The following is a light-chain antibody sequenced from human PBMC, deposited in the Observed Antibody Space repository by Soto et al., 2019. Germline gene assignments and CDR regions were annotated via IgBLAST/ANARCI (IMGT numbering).Light chain of an antibody. Sequence: QSLLTQPPSASGTPGQSVTIYCTGTSSDVGGYNYVSWYQQHPGKAPKLVIYEVNNRPSGVSNRFSGSKSGSTASLTISGLQTEDEADYYCSSYTSTSTYDFGTGTKVTVL. CDR2: EVN. V-gene: IGLV2-14*01. CDR1: SSDVGGYNY. J-gene: IGLJ1*01. CDR3: SSYTSTSTYD.